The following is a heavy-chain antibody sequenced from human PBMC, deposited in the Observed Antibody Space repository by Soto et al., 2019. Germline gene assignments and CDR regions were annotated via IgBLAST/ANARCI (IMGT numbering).Heavy chain of an antibody. D-gene: IGHD2-2*02. CDR3: ARSYCISTSCYIGDYYYGMDV. Sequence: PGECLKISCKGSGYSFTTYWIGWVRQMPGKGLEWMGIIYPGDSDTRYSPSFQGQVTISADKSISTAYLQWSSLKASDTAMYYCARSYCISTSCYIGDYYYGMDVWGQGTTVTVSS. CDR2: IYPGDSDT. J-gene: IGHJ6*02. CDR1: GYSFTTYW. V-gene: IGHV5-51*01.